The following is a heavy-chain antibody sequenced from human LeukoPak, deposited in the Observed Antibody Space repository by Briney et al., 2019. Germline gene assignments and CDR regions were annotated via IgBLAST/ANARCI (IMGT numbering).Heavy chain of an antibody. V-gene: IGHV1-8*01. CDR3: ARAPRSGGFDY. CDR1: GYTFTIYD. D-gene: IGHD3-10*01. CDR2: MNPNSGAT. Sequence: GSSVNVSCKASGYTFTIYDFNWLRQATGQGPEWMGWMNPNSGATGYAQKFQGRVTMTRSASINTAYMELTNLRSEDTAVYYCARAPRSGGFDYWGQEPLVTVSS. J-gene: IGHJ4*02.